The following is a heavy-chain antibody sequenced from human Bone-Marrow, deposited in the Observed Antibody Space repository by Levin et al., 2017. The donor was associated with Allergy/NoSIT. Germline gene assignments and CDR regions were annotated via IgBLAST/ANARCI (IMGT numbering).Heavy chain of an antibody. CDR3: AKGPIEVAGRVLDF. V-gene: IGHV3-33*03. CDR1: GFIFGDFG. CDR2: SWYDGSKN. J-gene: IGHJ4*02. D-gene: IGHD2-21*01. Sequence: GGSLRLSCVGSGFIFGDFGLHWVRQRPGKGLEWVAISWYDGSKNYYVDSVRGRFTISRDASKNMVFLQMDSLTVDDTAVYYCAKGPIEVAGRVLDFWGQGTLVTVSS.